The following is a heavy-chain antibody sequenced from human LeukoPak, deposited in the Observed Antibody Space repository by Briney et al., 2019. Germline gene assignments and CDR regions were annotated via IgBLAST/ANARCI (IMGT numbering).Heavy chain of an antibody. D-gene: IGHD5-12*01. Sequence: ASVKVSCKASGYTFTRYYMHWVRQAPGQGLEWMGWINPNSGVTKFAQRFQGRVTMTRDTSTSTAYLDLSSLRSDDTAVYYCATAVLYGGNDFDYWGQGTLVTVSS. CDR1: GYTFTRYY. CDR2: INPNSGVT. V-gene: IGHV1-2*02. CDR3: ATAVLYGGNDFDY. J-gene: IGHJ4*02.